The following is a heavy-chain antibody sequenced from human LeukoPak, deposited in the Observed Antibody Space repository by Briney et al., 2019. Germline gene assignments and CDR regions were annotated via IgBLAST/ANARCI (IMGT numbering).Heavy chain of an antibody. V-gene: IGHV3-23*01. CDR3: ASDRELLPDY. Sequence: GGSLRLSCAASGFTVSDYSMSWVRQAPGKGLEWVSAISGSGSYTDYADSVKGRFTISRDNSKDTLYLQLSSLRGEDTAVYYCASDRELLPDYWGQGTLVTVSS. J-gene: IGHJ4*02. CDR1: GFTVSDYS. D-gene: IGHD3-22*01. CDR2: ISGSGSYT.